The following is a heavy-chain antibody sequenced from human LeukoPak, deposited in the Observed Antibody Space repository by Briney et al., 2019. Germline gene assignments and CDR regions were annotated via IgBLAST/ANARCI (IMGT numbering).Heavy chain of an antibody. V-gene: IGHV1-69*04. CDR2: IIPILGIA. CDR3: ACTRDGYNDY. CDR1: GYTFTSYG. Sequence: ASVKVSCKASGYTFTSYGLTWVRQAPGQGLEWMGRIIPILGIANYAQKFQGRVTITADKSTSTAYMELSSLRSEDTAVYYCACTRDGYNDYWGQGTLVTVSS. J-gene: IGHJ4*02. D-gene: IGHD5-24*01.